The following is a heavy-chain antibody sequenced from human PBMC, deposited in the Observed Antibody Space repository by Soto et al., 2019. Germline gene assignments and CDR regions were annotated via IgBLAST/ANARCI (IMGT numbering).Heavy chain of an antibody. CDR2: ISSSSSYI. Sequence: GGSLRLSCAASGFTFSSYSMNWVRQAPGKGLEWVSSISSSSSYIYYADSVKGRFTISRDNSKNTLYLQMNSLRAEDTAVYYCARDHRDFSSSWFIFDYWGQGTLVTVSS. D-gene: IGHD6-13*01. V-gene: IGHV3-21*01. CDR3: ARDHRDFSSSWFIFDY. J-gene: IGHJ4*02. CDR1: GFTFSSYS.